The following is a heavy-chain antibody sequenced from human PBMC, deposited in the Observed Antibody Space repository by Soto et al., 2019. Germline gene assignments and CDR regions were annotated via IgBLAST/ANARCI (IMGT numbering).Heavy chain of an antibody. D-gene: IGHD5-18*01. J-gene: IGHJ4*02. CDR1: GGTFSSYA. CDR3: ARDAAAVDTAMVTFDY. CDR2: IIPIFGTA. Sequence: QVQLVQSGAEVKKPGSSVKVSCKASGGTFSSYAISWVRQAPGQGLEWMGGIIPIFGTANNAQKFQGRVTITADESTSTAYMELSSLRSEDTAVYYCARDAAAVDTAMVTFDYWGQGTLVTVSS. V-gene: IGHV1-69*01.